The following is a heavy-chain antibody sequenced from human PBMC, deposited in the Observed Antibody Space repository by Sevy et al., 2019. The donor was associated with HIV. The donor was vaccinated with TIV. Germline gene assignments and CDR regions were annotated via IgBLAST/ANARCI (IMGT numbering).Heavy chain of an antibody. D-gene: IGHD3-3*01. CDR2: IGYDGSNK. J-gene: IGHJ6*02. CDR3: ARDRLGITISAEWGGGMDV. V-gene: IGHV3-33*01. CDR1: GFTLSSYG. Sequence: AGSLRLSCAVSGFTLSSYGMHWVRQAPGKELEWVAVIGYDGSNKNYADSVKGRFTISRDNSKNTLYLQMNSLRAEDSAAYYCARDRLGITISAEWGGGMDVWGQGTTVTVSS.